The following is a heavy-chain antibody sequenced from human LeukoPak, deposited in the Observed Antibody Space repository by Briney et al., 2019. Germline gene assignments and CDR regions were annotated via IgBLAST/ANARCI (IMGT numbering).Heavy chain of an antibody. D-gene: IGHD5-12*01. CDR1: GFIFSTYA. J-gene: IGHJ3*02. V-gene: IGHV3-23*01. CDR2: ISGSGGST. Sequence: GGSLRLSCAASGFIFSTYAMSWVRQAPEKGPEWVSGISGSGGSTSYADSVKGRFTISRDNSKNTLYLQMNGPRAEDTAIYYCAKGYNILIWGQGTMVTVAS. CDR3: AKGYNILI.